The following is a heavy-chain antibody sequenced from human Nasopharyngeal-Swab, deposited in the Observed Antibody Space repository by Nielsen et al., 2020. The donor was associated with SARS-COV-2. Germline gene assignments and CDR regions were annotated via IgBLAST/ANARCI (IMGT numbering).Heavy chain of an antibody. CDR2: ISGSGGST. Sequence: GESLKISCAASGLTFSSYAMSWVRQAPGKGLEWVSAISGSGGSTYYADSVKGRFTISRDNSKNTLYLQMNSLRAEDTAVYYCAKDRSSSGLDYWGQGTLVTVSS. V-gene: IGHV3-23*01. D-gene: IGHD6-19*01. CDR1: GLTFSSYA. CDR3: AKDRSSSGLDY. J-gene: IGHJ4*02.